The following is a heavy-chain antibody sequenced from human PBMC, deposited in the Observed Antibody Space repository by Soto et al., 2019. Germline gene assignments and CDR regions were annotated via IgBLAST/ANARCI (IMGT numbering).Heavy chain of an antibody. V-gene: IGHV3-30*18. D-gene: IGHD6-6*01. CDR3: AKLEYSSSSDY. CDR2: ISYDGSNK. CDR1: GFTFSSYG. Sequence: QVQLLESGGGVVQPGRSLRLSCAASGFTFSSYGMHWVRQAPGKGLEWVAVISYDGSNKYYADSVKGRFTISRDNSKNTLYLQMNSLRAEDTAVYYCAKLEYSSSSDYWGQGTLVTVSS. J-gene: IGHJ4*02.